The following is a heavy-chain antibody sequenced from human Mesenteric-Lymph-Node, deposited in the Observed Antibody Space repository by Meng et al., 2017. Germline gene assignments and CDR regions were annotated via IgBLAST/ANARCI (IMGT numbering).Heavy chain of an antibody. D-gene: IGHD3-10*01. CDR2: IDHSGAT. CDR3: ARGGGPRAYYFDY. Sequence: GSLRLSCAVYGGSFSAYYCAWTRQSPGKGLEWIGDIDHSGATNYNPSLKSRVTISVDTSKNQLSLNMNAVTAADTAVYYCARGGGPRAYYFDYWGQGTLVTVSS. J-gene: IGHJ4*02. CDR1: GGSFSAYY. V-gene: IGHV4-34*01.